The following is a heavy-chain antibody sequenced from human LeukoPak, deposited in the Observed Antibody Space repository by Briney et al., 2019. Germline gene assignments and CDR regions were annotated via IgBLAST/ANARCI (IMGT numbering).Heavy chain of an antibody. CDR2: IKQDGSEK. Sequence: GGSLRLSCAASGFTFSSHWMSWVRQAPGKGLEWVANIKQDGSEKYYVDSVKGRFTISRDNAKNSLYLQMNSLRAEDTAVYYCASGSTVTPVDYWGQGTLVTVSS. J-gene: IGHJ4*02. CDR1: GFTFSSHW. V-gene: IGHV3-7*01. D-gene: IGHD4-17*01. CDR3: ASGSTVTPVDY.